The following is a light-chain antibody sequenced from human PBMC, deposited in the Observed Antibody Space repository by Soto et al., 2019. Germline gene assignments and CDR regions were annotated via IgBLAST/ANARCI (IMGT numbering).Light chain of an antibody. CDR3: QQYEALWT. V-gene: IGKV1-5*01. CDR1: QRINSW. J-gene: IGKJ1*01. Sequence: DIQMTQSPSTVSASVGDRVTITCRASQRINSWLAWYQQKPGKAPNLLIYDASTLESGVPSRFSGSGSGTEFTLTITSLQPGDFATYYCQQYEALWTFGQGTKVEIK. CDR2: DAS.